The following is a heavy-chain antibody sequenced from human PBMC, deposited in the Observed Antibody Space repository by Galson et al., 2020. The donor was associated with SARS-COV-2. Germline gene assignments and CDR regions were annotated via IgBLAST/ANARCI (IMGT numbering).Heavy chain of an antibody. Sequence: GESLKISCTASGFIVTDNYMGWVRQATGKGLYWVSFIYTAGSGGSTKYADSVRGRFIISRDNSKNTLYLQMNSLRAEDTAVYYCARWTGYSYDYWGQGTLVTVSP. CDR2: IYTAGSGGST. J-gene: IGHJ4*02. V-gene: IGHV3-53*01. CDR3: ARWTGYSYDY. CDR1: GFIVTDNY. D-gene: IGHD4-4*01.